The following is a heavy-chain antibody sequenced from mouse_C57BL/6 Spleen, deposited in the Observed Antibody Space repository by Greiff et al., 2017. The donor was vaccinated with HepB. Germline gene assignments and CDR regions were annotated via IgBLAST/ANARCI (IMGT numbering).Heavy chain of an antibody. CDR1: GFTFSDYY. D-gene: IGHD1-2*01. CDR3: AREGILSFDY. CDR2: INYDGSST. Sequence: EVQVVESEGGLVQPGSSMKLSCTASGFTFSDYYMAWVRQVPEKGLEWVANINYDGSSTYYLDSLKSRFIISRDNAKNILYLQMSSLKSEDTATYYCAREGILSFDYWGQGTTLTVSS. V-gene: IGHV5-16*01. J-gene: IGHJ2*01.